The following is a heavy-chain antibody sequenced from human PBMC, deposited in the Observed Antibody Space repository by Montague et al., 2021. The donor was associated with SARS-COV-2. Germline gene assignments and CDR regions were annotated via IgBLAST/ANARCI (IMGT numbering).Heavy chain of an antibody. CDR1: GGSISSYY. V-gene: IGHV4-59*12. Sequence: SETLSLTCTVSGGSISSYYWSWIRQPPGKGLEWIGYIYYSGSTNYNPSLKSRVTISVDTSKNQFSLKLSSVTAADTAVYYCARVQGIMITFGGVAGPMDVWGKGTTVTVSS. J-gene: IGHJ6*03. D-gene: IGHD3-16*01. CDR2: IYYSGST. CDR3: ARVQGIMITFGGVAGPMDV.